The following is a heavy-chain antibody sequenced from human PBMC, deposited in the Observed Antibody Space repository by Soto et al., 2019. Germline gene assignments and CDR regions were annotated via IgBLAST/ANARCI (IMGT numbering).Heavy chain of an antibody. D-gene: IGHD3-10*01. CDR1: GGTLSDHG. CDR3: ARGVYGSGNYYTGPSAFDI. J-gene: IGHJ3*02. Sequence: QVQLEQSGAEGKKPGSSVKVSCKASGGTLSDHGVAWLRQAPGQGLEWMGGTIPAFNTAKYAQKFQGRVTVTADKFTNIAYMELSSLRSEDTAFYFCARGVYGSGNYYTGPSAFDIWGQGTMVIVSS. CDR2: TIPAFNTA. V-gene: IGHV1-69*06.